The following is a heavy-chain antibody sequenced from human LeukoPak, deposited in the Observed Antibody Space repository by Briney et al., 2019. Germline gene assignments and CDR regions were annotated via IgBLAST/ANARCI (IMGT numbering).Heavy chain of an antibody. CDR1: GFTFSSYW. Sequence: GGSLRLSCAASGFTFSSYWMSWVRQAPGKGLEWVANIKKDGSEKYYVDSVKGRFTISRDNTKTSLYLQMNSLRAEDTAVYYCARDLSGVTGYTYGRGIDYWGQGTLVTVSS. J-gene: IGHJ4*02. CDR3: ARDLSGVTGYTYGRGIDY. D-gene: IGHD5-18*01. V-gene: IGHV3-7*01. CDR2: IKKDGSEK.